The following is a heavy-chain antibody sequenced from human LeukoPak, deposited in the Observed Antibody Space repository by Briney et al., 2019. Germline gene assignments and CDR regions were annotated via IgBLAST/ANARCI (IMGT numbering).Heavy chain of an antibody. CDR2: INPNSGNT. CDR3: AARYDSTGRKT. J-gene: IGHJ4*02. V-gene: IGHV1-2*02. CDR1: XYNFNGYF. Sequence: XSVTLSCKASXYNFNGYFIHWVRQAPGQGPEWMAYINPNSGNTKVVQKFQDRVTLTRDISLNTVYMEMRGLTSDDTATYYCAARYDSTGRKTWGQGTLVSVSS. D-gene: IGHD3-22*01.